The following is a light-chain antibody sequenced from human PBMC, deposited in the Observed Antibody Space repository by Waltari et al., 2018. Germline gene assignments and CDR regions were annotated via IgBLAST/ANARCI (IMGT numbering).Light chain of an antibody. Sequence: QSALTQPASVSGSPGQSIAISCPGSSGDIGGYDFVSWYQQHPGEAPKLIIYDVFNRPSGISGRFSGSKSGNTASLTISGLQTDEEANYYCSSYSDSSTPVLFGGGTTVTVL. CDR1: SGDIGGYDF. V-gene: IGLV2-14*03. CDR2: DVF. J-gene: IGLJ2*01. CDR3: SSYSDSSTPVL.